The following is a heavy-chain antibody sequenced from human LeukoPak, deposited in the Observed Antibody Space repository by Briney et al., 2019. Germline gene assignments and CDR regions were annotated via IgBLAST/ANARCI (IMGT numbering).Heavy chain of an antibody. CDR3: ATIPLGGVVIGY. V-gene: IGHV3-48*01. J-gene: IGHJ4*02. Sequence: GGSLRLSCAASGFTFSSYSMNWVRQAPGKGLEWVSYISSSSSTIYYADSVKGRFTISRDNAKNSLYLQMNSLRAEDTAVYYCATIPLGGVVIGYWGRGTLVTVSS. D-gene: IGHD3-3*01. CDR2: ISSSSSTI. CDR1: GFTFSSYS.